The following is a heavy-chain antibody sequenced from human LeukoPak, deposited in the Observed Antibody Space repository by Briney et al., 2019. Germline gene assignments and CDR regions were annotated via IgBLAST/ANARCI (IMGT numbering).Heavy chain of an antibody. Sequence: GGSLGLSCAASGFIFSNYWMHWVRQAPGKGLVWVSRVNNDGSSTTYADSVKGRFTISRDNAKNTLYLQMNSLRAEDTAVYYCAKGGLRVTDYWGQGTLVTVSS. V-gene: IGHV3-74*03. CDR1: GFIFSNYW. J-gene: IGHJ4*02. CDR2: VNNDGSST. D-gene: IGHD5/OR15-5a*01. CDR3: AKGGLRVTDY.